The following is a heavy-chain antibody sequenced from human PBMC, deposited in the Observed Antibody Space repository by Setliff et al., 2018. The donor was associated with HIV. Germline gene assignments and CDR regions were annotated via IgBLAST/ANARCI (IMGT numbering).Heavy chain of an antibody. D-gene: IGHD7-27*01. Sequence: SETLSLTCSVSGDSLGSHYWSWVRQPPGKGLEWIGSVDYSGTPNYSPSLSSRITLLLDTSKKQFSLKLTSVIAADTAVYYCARGGKLGVRYDYYAMDVWGRGTTVTVS. J-gene: IGHJ6*02. V-gene: IGHV4-59*04. CDR2: VDYSGTP. CDR3: ARGGKLGVRYDYYAMDV. CDR1: GDSLGSHY.